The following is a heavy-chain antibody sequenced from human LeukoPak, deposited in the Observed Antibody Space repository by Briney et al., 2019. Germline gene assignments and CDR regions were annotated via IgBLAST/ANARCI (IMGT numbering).Heavy chain of an antibody. CDR1: GFTFSSYG. V-gene: IGHV3-30*18. J-gene: IGHJ4*02. CDR3: AKDLGYCSGGSCYRFDY. Sequence: GGFLRLSCAASGFTFSSYGMHWVRQAPGKGLEWVAVISYDGSNKYYADSVKGRFTISRDNSKNTLYLQMNSLRAEDTAVYYCAKDLGYCSGGSCYRFDYWGQGTLVTVSS. CDR2: ISYDGSNK. D-gene: IGHD2-15*01.